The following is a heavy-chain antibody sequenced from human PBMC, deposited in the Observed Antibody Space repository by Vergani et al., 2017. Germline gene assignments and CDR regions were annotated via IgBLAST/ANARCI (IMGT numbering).Heavy chain of an antibody. CDR3: ARRIAAAWGGGEEREG. CDR2: INHSGST. D-gene: IGHD6-25*01. J-gene: IGHJ6*04. Sequence: QVQLQQWGAGLLKPSETLSLTCAVYGGSFSGYYWSWIRQPPGKGLEWIGEINHSGSTNYNPSLKSRVTISVDTSKNQFSLKLSSVTAADTAVYYCARRIAAAWGGGEEREGGGKGTTVTVSS. CDR1: GGSFSGYY. V-gene: IGHV4-34*01.